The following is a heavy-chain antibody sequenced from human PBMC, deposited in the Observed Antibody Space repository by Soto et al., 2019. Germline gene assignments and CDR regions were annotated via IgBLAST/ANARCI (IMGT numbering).Heavy chain of an antibody. CDR1: GYTFINYG. V-gene: IGHV1-18*01. CDR3: ARGVPNGSGRGGLDD. J-gene: IGHJ6*02. CDR2: IIAYSGNT. D-gene: IGHD3-10*01. Sequence: QVQLVQSGAEVKKPGASVKVSCRASGYTFINYGISWVRQAPGQGLEWMGWIIAYSGNTNYAEKLQGRVTMTEDTSSNTHTMDLKSLRSAEAAVYYCARGVPNGSGRGGLDDWGQGTTVTVSS.